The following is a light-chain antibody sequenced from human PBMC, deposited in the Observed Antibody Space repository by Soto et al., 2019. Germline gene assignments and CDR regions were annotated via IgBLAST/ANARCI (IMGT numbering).Light chain of an antibody. J-gene: IGKJ4*01. CDR2: WAS. CDR3: QQYFDVPFT. V-gene: IGKV4-1*01. CDR1: RSVLYKSNNKNH. Sequence: DIVMTQSPYSLAVSLGERATMNCKCSRSVLYKSNNKNHLACYQQKPGQPPQLIIYWASTRESGVPERFSGSGSGTDFTLTISSLEAEDVAFYWCQQYFDVPFTFGGGTKVDIK.